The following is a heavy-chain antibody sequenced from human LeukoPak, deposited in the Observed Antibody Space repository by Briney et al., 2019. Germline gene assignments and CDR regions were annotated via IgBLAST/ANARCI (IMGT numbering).Heavy chain of an antibody. J-gene: IGHJ4*02. CDR2: ISWNSGSI. V-gene: IGHV3-9*01. Sequence: QTGGSLRLSCAASGFTFTNYAMSWVRQAPGKGLEWVSGISWNSGSIDYADSVKGRFTISRDNAKNSLYLQMNSLRVEDTAFYYCAKDNRRHYTSGPNPDSLHWGQGALVTVSS. D-gene: IGHD6-19*01. CDR3: AKDNRRHYTSGPNPDSLH. CDR1: GFTFTNYA.